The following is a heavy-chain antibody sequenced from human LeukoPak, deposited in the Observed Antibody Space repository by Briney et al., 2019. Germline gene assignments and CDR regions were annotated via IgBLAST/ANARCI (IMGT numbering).Heavy chain of an antibody. V-gene: IGHV3-48*01. Sequence: GGSQTLPCAVCRHTLSIYSMMWVRQATGGGLEWVSYIRSSSNTIYYAGSVKGRYTISRDNDKNSLYLQMKSLRAEDTAVYFCARDTRTITGTSGPWGQGTLVTVSS. CDR1: RHTLSIYS. CDR2: IRSSSNTI. J-gene: IGHJ5*02. D-gene: IGHD1-20*01. CDR3: ARDTRTITGTSGP.